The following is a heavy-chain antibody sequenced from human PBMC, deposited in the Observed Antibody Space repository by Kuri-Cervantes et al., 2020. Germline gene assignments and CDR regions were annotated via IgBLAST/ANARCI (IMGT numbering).Heavy chain of an antibody. J-gene: IGHJ5*02. CDR2: IYYSGST. CDR1: GGSISSYY. D-gene: IGHD6-19*01. Sequence: SETLSLTCTVSGGSISSYYWSWIRQPPGKGLEWIGYIYYSGSTNYNPSLKSRVTISVDTSKNQFSLKLSSVTAADTAVYYCARLGGSDWYDNWFDPWGQGTLVTVSS. CDR3: ARLGGSDWYDNWFDP. V-gene: IGHV4-59*01.